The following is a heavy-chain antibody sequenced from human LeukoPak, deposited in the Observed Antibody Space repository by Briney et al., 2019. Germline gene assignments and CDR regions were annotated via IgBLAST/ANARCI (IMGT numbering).Heavy chain of an antibody. V-gene: IGHV3-74*01. J-gene: IGHJ4*02. CDR1: GFTFSSYL. D-gene: IGHD4-17*01. CDR2: INNDGSGT. CDR3: VRGGEYTWC. Sequence: PGGSLRLSCAASGFTFSSYLMHWVRQAPGKGAVWVSRINNDGSGTTYADSVRGRFTISRDYAKNTLYLQMNSLRAEDTAVYYCVRGGEYTWCWGQGTLVTVSS.